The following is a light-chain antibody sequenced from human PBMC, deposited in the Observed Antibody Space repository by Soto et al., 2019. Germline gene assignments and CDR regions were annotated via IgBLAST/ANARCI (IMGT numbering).Light chain of an antibody. V-gene: IGKV3-20*01. Sequence: DIVLTQSPDTLSLSPWERATLSCRASQTVTSNYFGWYQQKPGQAPRLVIYGASRRATGIPDRFSGSGSGTDFTLTISRLEPEDFAVYFCQHYGAPPRPFGQGTKVDIK. CDR3: QHYGAPPRP. CDR1: QTVTSNY. CDR2: GAS. J-gene: IGKJ1*01.